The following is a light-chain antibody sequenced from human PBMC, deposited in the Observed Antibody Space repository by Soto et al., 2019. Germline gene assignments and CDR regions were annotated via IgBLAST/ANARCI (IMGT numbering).Light chain of an antibody. CDR2: GAS. CDR3: QQYGTSFWT. J-gene: IGKJ1*01. Sequence: EIVLTQSPGTLSLSPGERATLSCRTSQSVSSSDLAWYQQKPGQAPRLLIYGASSRATGIPDRFSGSGSGTDFTLTISRLEPEDFSGYYCQQYGTSFWTFGQGTKVEIK. V-gene: IGKV3-20*01. CDR1: QSVSSSD.